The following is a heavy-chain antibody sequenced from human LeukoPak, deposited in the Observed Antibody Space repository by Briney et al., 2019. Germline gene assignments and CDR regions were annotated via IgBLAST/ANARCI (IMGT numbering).Heavy chain of an antibody. CDR3: ARVDRVKYAFDI. CDR1: GYTFTSYY. D-gene: IGHD5-12*01. J-gene: IGHJ3*02. V-gene: IGHV1-46*01. CDR2: INPSGGST. Sequence: GASVTVSFKASGYTFTSYYMHWVRQAPGQGLERMGIINPSGGSTSYSQKFQGRVTMTRDTSTSTVYMELSSLRSEDTAVYYCARVDRVKYAFDIWGQGTMVTVSS.